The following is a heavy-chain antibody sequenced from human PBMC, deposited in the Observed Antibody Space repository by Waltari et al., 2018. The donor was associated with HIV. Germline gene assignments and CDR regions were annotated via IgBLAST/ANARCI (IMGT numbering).Heavy chain of an antibody. J-gene: IGHJ6*02. D-gene: IGHD5-18*01. CDR1: GFNIYGNY. CDR3: ASLPRAPDTGFGMDV. V-gene: IGHV3-66*01. Sequence: VQVVESGGGLVLPGGSLRLSCEGSGFNIYGNYMSWVRQPPGKGLGWVAMIYNGGGTKYTDAVKGRFIISGDNSKNTILLQMNRLRIEDTAVYYCASLPRAPDTGFGMDVWGQGTTVTVSS. CDR2: IYNGGGT.